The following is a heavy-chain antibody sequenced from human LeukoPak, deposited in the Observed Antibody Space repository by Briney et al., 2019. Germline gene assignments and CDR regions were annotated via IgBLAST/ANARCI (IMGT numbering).Heavy chain of an antibody. D-gene: IGHD1-26*01. V-gene: IGHV5-51*01. J-gene: IGHJ4*02. CDR2: IYPGDSHT. CDR1: GYSFTNCW. Sequence: GESLKISCKGSGYSFTNCWIGWVRQMPGKGLEWMGIIYPGDSHTRYSPSFQGQVTISADKSISTAYLQWSSMKASDTAMYYCARHREGQVGATTLFLDSWGQGTLVTVSS. CDR3: ARHREGQVGATTLFLDS.